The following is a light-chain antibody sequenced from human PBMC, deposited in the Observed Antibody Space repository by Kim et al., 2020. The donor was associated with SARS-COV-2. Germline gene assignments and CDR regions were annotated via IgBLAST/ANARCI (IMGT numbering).Light chain of an antibody. CDR3: SSFAGSATYV. J-gene: IGLJ1*01. CDR1: SSDVGGYKY. V-gene: IGLV2-14*03. CDR2: DVT. Sequence: QSALTQPASVSGSPGQSITISCTGTSSDVGGYKYVSWYQQHPGKAPKLIIYDVTNRPSGISNRFSGSKSGNSASLTISGLQPEDEADYYCSSFAGSATYVFGTGTKVTVL.